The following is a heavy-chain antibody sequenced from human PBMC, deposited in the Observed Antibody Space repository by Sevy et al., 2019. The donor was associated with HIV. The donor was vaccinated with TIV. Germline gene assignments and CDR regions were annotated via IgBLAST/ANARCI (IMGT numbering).Heavy chain of an antibody. CDR2: IKPSGGAP. D-gene: IGHD1-26*01. V-gene: IGHV1-2*06. Sequence: ASVKVSCKASGYTFTDYWIHWVRQAPGQGLEWMGRIKPSGGAPNYERMFQDRITVTSDTSNTTSYLELNYLSSDDTAVYYCARTIVSGTMVDIDYWGQGTLVTVSS. J-gene: IGHJ4*02. CDR1: GYTFTDYW. CDR3: ARTIVSGTMVDIDY.